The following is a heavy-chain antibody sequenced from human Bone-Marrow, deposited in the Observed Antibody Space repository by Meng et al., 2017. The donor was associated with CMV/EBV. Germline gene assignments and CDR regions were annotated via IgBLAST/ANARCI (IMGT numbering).Heavy chain of an antibody. Sequence: SGFPFSNSAMTWVRQAPGKGLEWVSGISGSAATTYYAGSVKGRFTISRDNSKNSLYLQMNSLRVDDTAIYYCARGPPYCGGDCYSVDWGQGTLVTVSS. CDR1: GFPFSNSA. CDR2: ISGSAATT. J-gene: IGHJ4*02. V-gene: IGHV3-23*01. CDR3: ARGPPYCGGDCYSVD. D-gene: IGHD2-21*02.